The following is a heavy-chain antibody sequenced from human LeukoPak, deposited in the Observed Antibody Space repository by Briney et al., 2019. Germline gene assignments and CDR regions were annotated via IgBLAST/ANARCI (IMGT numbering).Heavy chain of an antibody. CDR2: IYYSGST. J-gene: IGHJ4*02. CDR3: ARDLPYCGGDCYSGV. CDR1: GGSIGSSSYY. Sequence: PSETLSLTCTVSGGSIGSSSYYWGWIRQPPGKGLEWIGSIYYSGSTYYNPSLKSRVTISVDTSKNQFSLKLSSVTAADTAVYYCARDLPYCGGDCYSGVWGQGTLVTVSS. D-gene: IGHD2-21*02. V-gene: IGHV4-39*07.